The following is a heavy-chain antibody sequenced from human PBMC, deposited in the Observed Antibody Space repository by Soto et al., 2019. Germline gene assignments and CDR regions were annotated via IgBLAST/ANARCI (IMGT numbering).Heavy chain of an antibody. CDR1: GGSISSGDYY. J-gene: IGHJ6*02. Sequence: NPSETLSLTCTVSGGSISSGDYYWSWIRQPPGKGLEWIGYIYYSGSTYYNPSLKSRVTISVDTSKNQFSLKLSSVTAADTAVYYCARGSGAYDFWSGYRYYYGMGVWGQGTTVTVSS. CDR3: ARGSGAYDFWSGYRYYYGMGV. D-gene: IGHD3-3*01. V-gene: IGHV4-30-4*01. CDR2: IYYSGST.